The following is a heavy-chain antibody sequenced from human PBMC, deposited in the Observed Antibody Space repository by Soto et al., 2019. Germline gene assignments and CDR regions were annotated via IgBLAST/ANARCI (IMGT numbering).Heavy chain of an antibody. CDR1: GYRFTSYW. Sequence: PGESLKISCKGSGYRFTSYWIGWVRQMPGKGLEWMGIIYPSDSDTRYSPSFQGQVTISADKSISTAYLQWSSLKASDTAMYYCARTDSYYYYGMDVWGQGTTVTVSS. D-gene: IGHD3-3*01. CDR2: IYPSDSDT. CDR3: ARTDSYYYYGMDV. V-gene: IGHV5-51*01. J-gene: IGHJ6*02.